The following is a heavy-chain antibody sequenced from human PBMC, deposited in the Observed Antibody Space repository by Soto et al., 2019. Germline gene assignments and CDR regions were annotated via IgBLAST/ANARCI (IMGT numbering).Heavy chain of an antibody. CDR3: PRGPSRLIMKGEREEGSLGLDP. Sequence: QVQLVHSGAEVKKPGASVKVSCKTSGYTFTSYDINWVRQATGQKPEWMGWMHPNSGDTGYAQKFQGRGTMTRNTSISPASMDLTNVRSEETAVYYCPRGPSRLIMKGEREEGSLGLDPWGQGTLVSVSS. J-gene: IGHJ5*02. CDR2: MHPNSGDT. D-gene: IGHD1-1*01. CDR1: GYTFTSYD. V-gene: IGHV1-8*01.